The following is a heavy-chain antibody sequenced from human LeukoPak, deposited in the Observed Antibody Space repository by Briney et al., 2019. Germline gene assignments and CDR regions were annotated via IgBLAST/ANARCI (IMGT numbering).Heavy chain of an antibody. Sequence: GGSLRLSCAASGFTFSSYAMSWVRQAPGKGLEWVSAISGSGGSTYYADSVKGRFTTSRDNSKNTLYLQMNSLRAEDTAVYYCAKYCSGGSCYNWGQGTLVTVSS. CDR3: AKYCSGGSCYN. CDR1: GFTFSSYA. V-gene: IGHV3-23*01. J-gene: IGHJ4*02. D-gene: IGHD2-15*01. CDR2: ISGSGGST.